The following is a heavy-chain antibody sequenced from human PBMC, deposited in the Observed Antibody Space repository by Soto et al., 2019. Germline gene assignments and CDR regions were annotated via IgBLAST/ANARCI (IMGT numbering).Heavy chain of an antibody. CDR1: GYSFTNYW. CDR2: IYPGDSDA. V-gene: IGHV5-51*01. CDR3: ATQGYESSGYFDY. D-gene: IGHD3-22*01. Sequence: RGESLKISCKTSGYSFTNYWIGWVRQMPGKGPERIGIIYPGDSDAEYSPSFEGQVTISVDKSVRTAYLQWSSLKASDTAMYYCATQGYESSGYFDYWGQGTLVTVSS. J-gene: IGHJ4*02.